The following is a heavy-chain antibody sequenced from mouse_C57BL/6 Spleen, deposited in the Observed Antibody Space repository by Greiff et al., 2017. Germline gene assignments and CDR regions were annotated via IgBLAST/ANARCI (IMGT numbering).Heavy chain of an antibody. J-gene: IGHJ2*01. D-gene: IGHD2-4*01. Sequence: QVQLKQSGAELARPGASVKMSCKASGYTFTSYTMHWVKQRPGQGLEWIGYINPSSGYTKYNQKFKDKATLTADKSSSTAYMQLSSLTSEDSAVYYCARYDYDERGYFDYWGQGTTLTVAS. CDR3: ARYDYDERGYFDY. CDR1: GYTFTSYT. V-gene: IGHV1-4*01. CDR2: INPSSGYT.